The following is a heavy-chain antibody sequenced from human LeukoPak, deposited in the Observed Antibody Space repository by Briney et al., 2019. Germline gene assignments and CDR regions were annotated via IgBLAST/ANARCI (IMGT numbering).Heavy chain of an antibody. CDR3: ARDLGYCSGGSCYHYYYYYYGMDV. Sequence: GGSLRLSCAASGFTFSSYAMSWVRQAPGKGLEWVSAISGSGGSTYYADSVKGRFTIPRDNSKNTLYLQMNSLRAEDTAVYYCARDLGYCSGGSCYHYYYYYYGMDVWGQGTTVTVSS. D-gene: IGHD2-15*01. V-gene: IGHV3-23*01. J-gene: IGHJ6*02. CDR1: GFTFSSYA. CDR2: ISGSGGST.